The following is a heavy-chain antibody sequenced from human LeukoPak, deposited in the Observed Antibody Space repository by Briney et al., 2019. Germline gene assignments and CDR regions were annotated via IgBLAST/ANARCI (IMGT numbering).Heavy chain of an antibody. Sequence: GRSLRLSCAASGFTFDDYAMHWVRHAPGKGLEWVSGISWNSGSIGYADSVKGRFTISRDNAKNSLYLQMNSLRAEDTAVYYCARDEGGVYYYYYMDVWGKGTTVTVSS. CDR3: ARDEGGVYYYYYMDV. CDR1: GFTFDDYA. CDR2: ISWNSGSI. J-gene: IGHJ6*03. V-gene: IGHV3-9*01. D-gene: IGHD3-10*01.